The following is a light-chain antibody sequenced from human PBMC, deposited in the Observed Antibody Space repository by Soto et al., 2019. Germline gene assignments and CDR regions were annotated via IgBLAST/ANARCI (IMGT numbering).Light chain of an antibody. CDR2: EVS. CDR3: SAYPSSSPYV. J-gene: IGLJ1*01. CDR1: SSDVGGYNY. Sequence: QSALTQPASVSGSPGQSITISCTGTSSDVGGYNYVAWYQQHTGKATKLMIYEVSNRPSGVSNRFAVSKSGNTASLTISGLKAEDEADYSCSAYPSSSPYVFGTGTKVTVL. V-gene: IGLV2-14*01.